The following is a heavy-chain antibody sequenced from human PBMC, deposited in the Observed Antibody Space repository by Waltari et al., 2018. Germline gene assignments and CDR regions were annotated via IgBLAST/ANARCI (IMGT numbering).Heavy chain of an antibody. Sequence: QVQLQESGPGLVKPSETLSLTCTVSGGSVSSGSYYWSWIRQPPGKGLEWIGYIYYSGGTNHNPAPKSRVNRSVDTSKNQFSRKLSVVTAADTAVDYCAGGVPFDYWGQGTLVTVSS. D-gene: IGHD3-16*01. J-gene: IGHJ4*02. CDR2: IYYSGGT. CDR3: AGGVPFDY. CDR1: GGSVSSGSYY. V-gene: IGHV4-61*01.